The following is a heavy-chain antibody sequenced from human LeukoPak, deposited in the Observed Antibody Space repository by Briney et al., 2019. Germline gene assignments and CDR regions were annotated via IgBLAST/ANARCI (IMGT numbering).Heavy chain of an antibody. D-gene: IGHD7-27*01. Sequence: GVSVKVSCKASGYTFISYGIYWVRQAPGQRLEWMRWINAGNGDTKYSLKFQGRVTITRDTSASTAYMEVSSLRSEDTAVYYCARDLTGRLDYWGQGALVTVSS. CDR1: GYTFISYG. J-gene: IGHJ4*02. CDR2: INAGNGDT. V-gene: IGHV1-3*01. CDR3: ARDLTGRLDY.